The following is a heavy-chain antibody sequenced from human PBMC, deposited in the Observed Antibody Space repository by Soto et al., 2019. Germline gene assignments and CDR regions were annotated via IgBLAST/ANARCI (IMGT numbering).Heavy chain of an antibody. CDR3: ATKGAVAGTPYYFDY. CDR1: GFTFSSYA. CDR2: ISVSGAST. V-gene: IGHV3-23*01. Sequence: EVQLLESGGGLVQPGGSLRLSCAASGFTFSSYAMSWVRQAPGKGLEWVSTISVSGASTYYADSVKGRFTISRDDSRDKSNTTLYLQMNSLIAEDTAVYYCATKGAVAGTPYYFDYWGQGPLVTVSS. D-gene: IGHD6-19*01. J-gene: IGHJ4*02.